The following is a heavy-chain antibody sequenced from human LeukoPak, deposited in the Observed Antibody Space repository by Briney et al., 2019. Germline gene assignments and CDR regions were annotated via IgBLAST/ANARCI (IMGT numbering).Heavy chain of an antibody. V-gene: IGHV3-48*02. CDR2: ISSGSSNI. J-gene: IGHJ5*02. CDR1: GFTFSSYS. Sequence: PGVSLRLSCAGSGFTFSSYSMNWVRQAPGKGLEWVSYISSGSSNIFYADSVKGRFTISRDNAKNSLYLQMNSLRDEDTAVYYCARAKAASFNWFDPWGQGTLVTVSP. CDR3: ARAKAASFNWFDP.